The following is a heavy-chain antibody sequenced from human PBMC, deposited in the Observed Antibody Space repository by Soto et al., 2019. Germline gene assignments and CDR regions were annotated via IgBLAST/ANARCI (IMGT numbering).Heavy chain of an antibody. CDR3: ARIFRDEDEGIRNQRQVTEFLLNGSPDL. D-gene: IGHD6-13*01. J-gene: IGHJ2*01. Sequence: KGVSWIRQPPGKALEWLAHIFSNDEKSYSTSLKSRLTISKDTSKSQVVLTMTNMDPVDTATYYCARIFRDEDEGIRNQRQVTEFLLNGSPDL. CDR1: KG. V-gene: IGHV2-26*01. CDR2: IFSNDEK.